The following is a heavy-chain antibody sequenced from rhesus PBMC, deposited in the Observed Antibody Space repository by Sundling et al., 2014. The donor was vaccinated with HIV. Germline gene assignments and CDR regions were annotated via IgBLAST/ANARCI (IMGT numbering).Heavy chain of an antibody. CDR3: VHEDYGSRN. CDR2: IKNKGGGGTV. V-gene: IGHV3-16*02. J-gene: IGHJ4*01. D-gene: IGHD4-29*01. CDR1: GFTFSNYW. Sequence: EVQLVESGGGLVQPGGSLRLSCEASGFTFSNYWMSWVRQAPGKGLDWVGFIKNKGGGGTVEYAESVKGRFTISRDDSKNTLYLQMSSLNTEDTAVYFCVHEDYGSRNWGQGVLVTVSS.